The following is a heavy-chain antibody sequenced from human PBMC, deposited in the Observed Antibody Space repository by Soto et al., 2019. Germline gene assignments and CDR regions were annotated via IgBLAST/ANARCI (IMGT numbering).Heavy chain of an antibody. V-gene: IGHV2-5*01. D-gene: IGHD3-22*01. CDR1: GFSLSTSGVG. CDR2: IYWNDDK. J-gene: IGHJ1*01. Sequence: QITLKESGPTLVKPTQTLTLTCTFSGFSLSTSGVGVGWIRQPPGKALEWLALIYWNDDKRYSPSLKSRLTITKDTSKNQVVLTMTNMDPVDTATYYCAHSADYYDSSGLHFQHWGQGTLVTVSS. CDR3: AHSADYYDSSGLHFQH.